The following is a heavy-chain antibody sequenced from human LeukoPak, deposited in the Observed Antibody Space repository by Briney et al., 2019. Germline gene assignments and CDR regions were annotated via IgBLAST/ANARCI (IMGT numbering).Heavy chain of an antibody. CDR3: ARDASGRGYYFDY. D-gene: IGHD3-10*01. CDR1: GYTFTGYG. J-gene: IGHJ4*02. V-gene: IGHV1-18*01. Sequence: ASVNVSCKASGYTFTGYGISWVRQAPGQGLEWMGWIRVYDGNTHYAQKLQGRVTMTTDTSTSTAYMELRSLRSDDTAVYYCARDASGRGYYFDYWGQGTLVTVSS. CDR2: IRVYDGNT.